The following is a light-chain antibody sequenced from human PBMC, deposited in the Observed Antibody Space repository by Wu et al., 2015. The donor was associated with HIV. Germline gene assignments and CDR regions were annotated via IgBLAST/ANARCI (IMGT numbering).Light chain of an antibody. CDR1: QSVSSN. CDR3: LQYNNWPPWT. J-gene: IGKJ1*01. V-gene: IGKV3-15*01. Sequence: EIVMTQSPATLSVSPGDRATLSCRASQSVSSNLAWYQQKPGQAPRLLIYGQSTRATGIPARFSGSGSGTEFTLIISSLQSEDFAVYYCLQYNNWPPWTFGQGTKVEIK. CDR2: GQS.